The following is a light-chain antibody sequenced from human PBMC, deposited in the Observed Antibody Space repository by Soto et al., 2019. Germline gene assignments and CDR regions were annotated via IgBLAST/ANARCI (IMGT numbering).Light chain of an antibody. Sequence: QSALTQPASVSGSPGQSITISCTGYIHYDFVSWYQQHPGTAPKLVIYEVSNRPSGTSDRFSGSKSGHTASLTISGLQTEGEAVYYCGSYTSSSNYVFGTGTKVTVL. V-gene: IGLV2-14*01. J-gene: IGLJ1*01. CDR1: IHYDF. CDR2: EVS. CDR3: GSYTSSSNYV.